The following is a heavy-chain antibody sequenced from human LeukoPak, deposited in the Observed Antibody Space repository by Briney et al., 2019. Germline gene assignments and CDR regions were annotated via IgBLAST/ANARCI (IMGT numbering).Heavy chain of an antibody. CDR3: ASPYRTYGMDV. D-gene: IGHD3-16*02. Sequence: SETLSLTCTVSGASISSYYYNWIRQTAGRGLEWIGRLYISGSTDYNPSLKSRVTISVGTSKNQFSLKLSSVTAADTAVYYCASPYRTYGMDVWGQGTTVTVSS. V-gene: IGHV4-4*07. J-gene: IGHJ6*02. CDR2: LYISGST. CDR1: GASISSYY.